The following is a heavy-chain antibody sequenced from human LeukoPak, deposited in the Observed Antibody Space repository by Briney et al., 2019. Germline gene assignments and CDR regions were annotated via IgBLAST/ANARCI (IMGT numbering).Heavy chain of an antibody. CDR1: GFTFTTYS. D-gene: IGHD5-24*01. CDR2: IGSSGTYI. Sequence: GGSLLLSCAASGFTFTTYSMNWVRQAPGKGLEWVSSIGSSGTYIRYADSVKGRFTISRDNAKNSLYLQMNSLRAEDTAVYYCARGGDGYNFDYWGQGILVTVSS. J-gene: IGHJ4*02. CDR3: ARGGDGYNFDY. V-gene: IGHV3-21*06.